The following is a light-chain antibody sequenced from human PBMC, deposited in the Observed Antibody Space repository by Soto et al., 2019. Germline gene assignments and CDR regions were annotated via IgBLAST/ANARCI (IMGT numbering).Light chain of an antibody. CDR2: DAS. Sequence: EIVLTQSPATLSLSPGERATLACRASQSVSSYLSWYPQKPGQAPRVVIYDASNRATGIPPRFSGSGSGTDFTLTISSLEPEALEVYYCQQRSSWPRTFGQGNKVEIK. CDR3: QQRSSWPRT. J-gene: IGKJ1*01. CDR1: QSVSSY. V-gene: IGKV3-11*01.